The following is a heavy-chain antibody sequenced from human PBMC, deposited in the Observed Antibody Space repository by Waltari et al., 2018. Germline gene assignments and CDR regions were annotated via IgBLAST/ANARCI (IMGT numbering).Heavy chain of an antibody. CDR1: GLSLTTPGVG. CDR2: IYWNDDQ. J-gene: IGHJ4*02. Sequence: QITLMESGPTLVRPTQTLTLTCTFSGLSLTTPGVGVGWIRQPPGKARVWLAVIYWNDDQRFRPSLKSRLTITKDTSANQVVLTMTNMDPVDTATYYCAHRPKWFTGTYDYWGQGTLVTVSS. CDR3: AHRPKWFTGTYDY. D-gene: IGHD1-7*01. V-gene: IGHV2-5*01.